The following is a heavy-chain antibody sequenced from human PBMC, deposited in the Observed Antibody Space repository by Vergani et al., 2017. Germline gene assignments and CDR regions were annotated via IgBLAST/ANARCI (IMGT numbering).Heavy chain of an antibody. CDR3: ARGVDSWNAFDI. D-gene: IGHD3-3*01. V-gene: IGHV4-61*10. CDR1: GDFVSNDIYY. J-gene: IGHJ3*02. CDR2: IYYSGST. Sequence: QVQLQESGPGLVKPSETLSLSCTVSGDFVSNDIYYWSWIRQPAGKGLEWIGYIYYSGSTNYNPSLKSRVTISVDTSKNQFSLKLRSVTAADTAVYYCARGVDSWNAFDIWGQGTMLTVSS.